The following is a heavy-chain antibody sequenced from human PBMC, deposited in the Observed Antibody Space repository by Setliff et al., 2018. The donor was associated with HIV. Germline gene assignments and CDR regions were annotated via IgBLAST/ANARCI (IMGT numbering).Heavy chain of an antibody. D-gene: IGHD2-21*02. CDR1: GYSFTKYW. CDR3: ARADCGGDCYLPYYFDH. J-gene: IGHJ4*02. Sequence: GESLKISCKGSGYSFTKYWIAWVRQTPGKGLEWMGIISPSDSDTRHSPSFQGQVTMSADKSVSTAYLQWSSLRAADTAVYYCARADCGGDCYLPYYFDHLCQGTLVTVSS. CDR2: ISPSDSDT. V-gene: IGHV5-51*01.